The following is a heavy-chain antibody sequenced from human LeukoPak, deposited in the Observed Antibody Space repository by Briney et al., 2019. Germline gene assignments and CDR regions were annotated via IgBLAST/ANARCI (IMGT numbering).Heavy chain of an antibody. CDR3: ARAGYCSGGNCYSSYYDY. D-gene: IGHD2-15*01. Sequence: GGSLRLSCAASGFTFSSYWMHWVRQAPGKGLLWVSRSNGDGSSTAYADSVKGRFTISRDNAKNTLYLQMNSLSAEDAALYYCARAGYCSGGNCYSSYYDYWGQGTLVTVSS. J-gene: IGHJ4*02. CDR2: SNGDGSST. CDR1: GFTFSSYW. V-gene: IGHV3-74*01.